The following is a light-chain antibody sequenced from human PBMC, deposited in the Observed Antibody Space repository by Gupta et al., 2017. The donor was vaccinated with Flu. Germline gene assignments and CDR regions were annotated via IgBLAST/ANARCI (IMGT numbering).Light chain of an antibody. V-gene: IGKV4-1*01. Sequence: DIVMTQSPDSLAVSLGERATINCRFSQSVLYSSNNRNCLAWYQQKPGQTPKLLMYWASTRESGVPDRCSGSGSGKDFTLTISNLQAEDVAVYYCQQYYSSALRHSFGQGTKLEIK. CDR1: QSVLYSSNNRNC. CDR2: WAS. J-gene: IGKJ2*03. CDR3: QQYYSSALRHS.